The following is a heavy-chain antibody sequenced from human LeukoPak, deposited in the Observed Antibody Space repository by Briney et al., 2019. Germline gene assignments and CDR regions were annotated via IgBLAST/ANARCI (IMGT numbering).Heavy chain of an antibody. CDR2: ISGSGSST. CDR3: AKGYAMAKTSGAFDI. J-gene: IGHJ3*02. V-gene: IGHV3-23*01. Sequence: GGTLRLSCAASGFTFSSYGMSWVRQAPGKGLECVSAISGSGSSTYYADSVKGRFTISRDNSKNTLYLQMNSLRAEDTAVYYCAKGYAMAKTSGAFDIWGQGTMVTVSS. D-gene: IGHD5-24*01. CDR1: GFTFSSYG.